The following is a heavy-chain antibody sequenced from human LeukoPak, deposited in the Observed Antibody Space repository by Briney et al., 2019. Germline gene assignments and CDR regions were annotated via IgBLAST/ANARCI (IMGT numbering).Heavy chain of an antibody. CDR3: ARGLSCSGGSCYPHFDY. D-gene: IGHD2-15*01. Sequence: ASVKVSCKASRGTFSRYGITWVRQAPGQGLEWMGGIIPIFGTANYAQKFQGRVTITADESTSTAYMELRSLRSEDTAVYYCARGLSCSGGSCYPHFDYWGQGTLVTVSS. V-gene: IGHV1-69*13. CDR2: IIPIFGTA. CDR1: RGTFSRYG. J-gene: IGHJ4*02.